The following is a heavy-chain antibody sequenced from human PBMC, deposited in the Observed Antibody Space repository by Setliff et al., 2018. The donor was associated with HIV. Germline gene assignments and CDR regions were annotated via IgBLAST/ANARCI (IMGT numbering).Heavy chain of an antibody. CDR3: ARGSPSTLRYFDWVFAKARADAFDI. V-gene: IGHV7-4-1*02. Sequence: ASVKVSCKASGYTFTSYAMDWVRQAPGQGLEWMGWINTNTGNPTYAQGFTGRFVFSLDTSVSTAYLQISSLKAEDTAVYYCARGSPSTLRYFDWVFAKARADAFDIWGQGTMVTVSS. J-gene: IGHJ3*02. D-gene: IGHD3-9*01. CDR1: GYTFTSYA. CDR2: INTNTGNP.